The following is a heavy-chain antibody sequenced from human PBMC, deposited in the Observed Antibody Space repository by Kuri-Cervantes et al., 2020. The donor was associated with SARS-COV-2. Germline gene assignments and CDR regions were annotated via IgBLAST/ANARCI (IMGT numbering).Heavy chain of an antibody. J-gene: IGHJ6*02. CDR3: ARGVGAAVAGTLITIYYYYGMDV. Sequence: SQTLSLTCAVYGGSLRVYYLSWIRQPPGKGLEWIGEIHHSGSTNYNPSLKSRGTISVDTSKNQFSLKLSSVTAADTAVYYCARGVGAAVAGTLITIYYYYGMDVWGQGTTVTVSS. V-gene: IGHV4-34*01. CDR2: IHHSGST. CDR1: GGSLRVYY. D-gene: IGHD6-19*01.